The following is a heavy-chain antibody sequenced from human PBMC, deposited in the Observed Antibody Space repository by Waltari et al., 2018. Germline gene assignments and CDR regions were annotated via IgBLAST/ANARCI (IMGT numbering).Heavy chain of an antibody. J-gene: IGHJ5*02. CDR1: GFPFRKLS. Sequence: EVQLLESGGGLVKPGGSLRLTCVASGFPFRKLSMMWVRQAPGKGLEWVSSITGGGGATFYADSVKGRFTISRDNSKNTLYVQMHSLRVDDSAIYYCAKGKASGLVDWFDPWGQGTLVTVSS. CDR2: ITGGGGAT. CDR3: AKGKASGLVDWFDP. V-gene: IGHV3-23*01. D-gene: IGHD6-19*01.